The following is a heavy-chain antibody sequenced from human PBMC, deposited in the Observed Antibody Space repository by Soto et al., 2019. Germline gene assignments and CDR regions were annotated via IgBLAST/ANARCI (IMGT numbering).Heavy chain of an antibody. CDR3: VRDSSYTVTYDY. CDR1: GFTFSKDS. Sequence: PGGSLRLSCAASGFTFSKDSMNWVRQAPGKRLEYVSGISGNGVDVDYAASVNSRFTISRDNSKNTLYLQMTSLTTEDTAIYYCVRDSSYTVTYDYWGQGTLVTVSS. J-gene: IGHJ4*02. D-gene: IGHD4-17*01. CDR2: ISGNGVDV. V-gene: IGHV3-64D*08.